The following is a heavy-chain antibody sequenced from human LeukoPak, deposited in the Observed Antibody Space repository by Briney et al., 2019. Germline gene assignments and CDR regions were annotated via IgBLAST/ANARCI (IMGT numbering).Heavy chain of an antibody. V-gene: IGHV3-30*04. CDR3: VSFYETY. J-gene: IGHJ4*02. CDR2: ISYDRSNK. D-gene: IGHD2/OR15-2a*01. Sequence: GGSLRLSCAASGFTFSSYAMHWVRQAPGKGLEWVAVISYDRSNKYYADSVKGRFTISKDNAKNTVYLQMNSLRAEDTAVYYCVSFYETYWGRGTLVTVSS. CDR1: GFTFSSYA.